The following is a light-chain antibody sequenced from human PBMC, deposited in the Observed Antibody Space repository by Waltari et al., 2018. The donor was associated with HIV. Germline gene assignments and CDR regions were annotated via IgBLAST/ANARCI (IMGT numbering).Light chain of an antibody. CDR3: QSYDSSLGGRV. CDR1: RIVAGHD. J-gene: IGLJ3*02. Sequence: QSVLTQPPAVSGAPGQRVTISCTRTRIVAGHDVHSFQQFPGTAPKLLIYSNSSRPSGVPDRFSGSNSCNSASLAITGLQAEDESTYYCQSYDSSLGGRVFGGGTNVTVL. V-gene: IGLV1-40*01. CDR2: SNS.